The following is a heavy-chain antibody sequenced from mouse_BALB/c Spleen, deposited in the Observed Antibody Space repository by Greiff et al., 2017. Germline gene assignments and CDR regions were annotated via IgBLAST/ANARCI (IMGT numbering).Heavy chain of an antibody. CDR1: GFTFSSFG. CDR3: ASGRY. CDR2: ISSGSSTI. J-gene: IGHJ2*01. V-gene: IGHV5-17*02. D-gene: IGHD3-1*01. Sequence: DVKLVESGGGLVQPGGSRKLSCAASGFTFSSFGMHWVRQAPEKGLEWVAYISSGSSTIYYADTVKGRFTISRDNPKNTLFLQMTSLRSEDTAMYYCASGRYWGQGTTLTVSS.